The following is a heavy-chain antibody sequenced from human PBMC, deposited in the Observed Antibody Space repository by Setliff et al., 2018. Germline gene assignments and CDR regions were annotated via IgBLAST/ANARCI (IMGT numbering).Heavy chain of an antibody. J-gene: IGHJ3*02. CDR2: ISAYNGRT. Sequence: ASVKVSCKASDYTFTDYGIYWVRQVPGQGLEWMGWISAYNGRTNYAEKFHARVTMTTDTATSTAYMELRSLKSDDTAVYYCARASGGNSVEDGFDIWGQGTMVTVSS. V-gene: IGHV1-18*01. D-gene: IGHD1-26*01. CDR1: DYTFTDYG. CDR3: ARASGGNSVEDGFDI.